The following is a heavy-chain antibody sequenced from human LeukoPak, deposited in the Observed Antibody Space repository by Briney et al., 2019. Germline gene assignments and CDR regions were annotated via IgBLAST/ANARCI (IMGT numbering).Heavy chain of an antibody. J-gene: IGHJ4*02. Sequence: GGSLRLSCAVSGLPFGSYGMTWVRQAPGKGLEWVSGITGNGVYTYYADSVKGRFTISRDNSKSTLSLQMNSLRAEDTAVYYCAKSYCGGDCGWGPGALVTVSS. CDR3: AKSYCGGDCG. CDR1: GLPFGSYG. V-gene: IGHV3-23*01. CDR2: ITGNGVYT. D-gene: IGHD2-21*02.